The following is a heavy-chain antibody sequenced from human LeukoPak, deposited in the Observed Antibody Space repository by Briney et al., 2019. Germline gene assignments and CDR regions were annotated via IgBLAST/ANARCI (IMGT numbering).Heavy chain of an antibody. V-gene: IGHV1-18*01. CDR2: ISAYNGNT. CDR3: ARDRRRLTTVTWGFDY. D-gene: IGHD4-17*01. Sequence: ASAKVSCKASGYTFTSYGISWVRQAPGQGLEWMGWISAYNGNTNYAQKLQGRVTMTTDTSTSTAYMELRSLRSDDTAVYYCARDRRRLTTVTWGFDYWGQGTLVTVSS. CDR1: GYTFTSYG. J-gene: IGHJ4*02.